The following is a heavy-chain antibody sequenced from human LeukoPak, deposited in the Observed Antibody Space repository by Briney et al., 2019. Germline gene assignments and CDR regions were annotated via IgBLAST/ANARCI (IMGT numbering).Heavy chain of an antibody. CDR3: ARHFPSGSWLDY. CDR2: TYYRTNWYN. CDR1: GDTFSSNSAA. Sequence: SQTLSLTCAVSGDTFSSNSAAWNWIRQGQWRGLEWLGRTYYRTNWYNDYAVSVKSPITINPDTSKNQFSLQLNSVTPEDTAVYYCARHFPSGSWLDYWGQGTLVTVSS. D-gene: IGHD1-26*01. J-gene: IGHJ4*02. V-gene: IGHV6-1*01.